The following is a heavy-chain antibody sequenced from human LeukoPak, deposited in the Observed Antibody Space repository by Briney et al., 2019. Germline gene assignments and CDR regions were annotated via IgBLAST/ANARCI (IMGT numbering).Heavy chain of an antibody. CDR1: GFTFSGSA. CDR3: TRPPNYSWYYFDN. J-gene: IGHJ4*02. CDR2: IRSKANNYAT. D-gene: IGHD4-11*01. V-gene: IGHV3-73*01. Sequence: GGSLRLSCAASGFTFSGSAMHWVRQASGKGLEWVGRIRSKANNYATAYAASVKDRFTIPRDDSKSTAYLQMNSLKTEDTAVYYCTRPPNYSWYYFDNWGQGTLVTVSS.